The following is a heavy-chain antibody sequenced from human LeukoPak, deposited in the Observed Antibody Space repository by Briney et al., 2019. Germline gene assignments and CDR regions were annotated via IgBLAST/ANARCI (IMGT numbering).Heavy chain of an antibody. Sequence: SEDLSLTCTVSGGSTSGHFWTWIRQPPGKGPECIAYIFYTGRAYYNPSLESRVTISVDTSKNQVSLNLRSVTAADTAVYHCARLGGSYSNSFDLWGQGTMVTVSS. CDR2: IFYTGRA. V-gene: IGHV4-59*11. CDR3: ARLGGSYSNSFDL. D-gene: IGHD2-15*01. CDR1: GGSTSGHF. J-gene: IGHJ3*01.